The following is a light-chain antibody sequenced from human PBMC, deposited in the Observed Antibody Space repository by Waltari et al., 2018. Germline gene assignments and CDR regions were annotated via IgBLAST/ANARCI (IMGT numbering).Light chain of an antibody. Sequence: DIVMTQSPLSLPVTPGEPASISCRSNQSLLHSNGYKYLDWYLQKPGQSPHLLIYWGSSRASGVPDRFSGSGSGTEYTLKISRVEAEDIGVYYCMQTLQTPWTFGQGTKVEIK. CDR3: MQTLQTPWT. CDR1: QSLLHSNGYKY. V-gene: IGKV2-28*01. J-gene: IGKJ1*01. CDR2: WGS.